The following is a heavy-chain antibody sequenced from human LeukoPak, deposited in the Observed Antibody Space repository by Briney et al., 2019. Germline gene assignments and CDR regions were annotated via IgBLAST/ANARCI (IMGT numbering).Heavy chain of an antibody. CDR2: ISSSSSYI. V-gene: IGHV3-21*01. Sequence: PGGSLRLSCAASGFTFSSYNMNWVRQAPGKGLEWVSSISSSSSYIYYADSVKGRFTISRDNAKNTLYLQMNSLRAEDTAVYYCASLDFWSGSTPFDYWGQGTLVTVSS. J-gene: IGHJ4*02. CDR3: ASLDFWSGSTPFDY. D-gene: IGHD3-3*01. CDR1: GFTFSSYN.